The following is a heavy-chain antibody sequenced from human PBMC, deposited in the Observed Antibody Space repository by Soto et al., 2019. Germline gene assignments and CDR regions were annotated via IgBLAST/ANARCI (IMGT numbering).Heavy chain of an antibody. CDR3: AKGSSSSTFGY. V-gene: IGHV3-23*01. Sequence: EVQLLEFGGGLVQPGESLRLSCAAYGFTFSSYAMSWVRQAPGKGLEWVSVISGSDDSTYYADSVKGRFTISRGNSKNTLYRQMNSLRAEDTAIYYCAKGSSSSTFGYWGQGTLVSVSS. J-gene: IGHJ4*02. CDR1: GFTFSSYA. CDR2: ISGSDDST. D-gene: IGHD6-6*01.